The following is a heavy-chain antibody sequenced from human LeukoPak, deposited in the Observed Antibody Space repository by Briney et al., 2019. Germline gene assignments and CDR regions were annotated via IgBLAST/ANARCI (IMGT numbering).Heavy chain of an antibody. J-gene: IGHJ4*02. Sequence: GGSLRLSCAASGFTFTSYAMSWVRQAPGKGLEWVSAISGSGGSTYYADSVKGRFTISRDSSKNTLYLQMNILRAEDTAVYYCAKDPGYSYGEVDYWGQGTLVTVSS. D-gene: IGHD5-18*01. V-gene: IGHV3-23*01. CDR3: AKDPGYSYGEVDY. CDR2: ISGSGGST. CDR1: GFTFTSYA.